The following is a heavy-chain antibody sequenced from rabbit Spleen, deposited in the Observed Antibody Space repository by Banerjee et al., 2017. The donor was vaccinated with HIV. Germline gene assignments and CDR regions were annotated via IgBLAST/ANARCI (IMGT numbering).Heavy chain of an antibody. V-gene: IGHV1S45*01. D-gene: IGHD8-1*01. J-gene: IGHJ6*01. CDR2: IYVGSGGGT. CDR1: GFTLSNYW. Sequence: QEQLVESGGGLVKPEGSLTLTCKASGFTLSNYWVCWVRQAPGKGLEWIACIYVGSGGGTKYASWAKGRFTISKTSSTTVTLQMTSLTAADTATYFCARDTGTSFSTYGMDLWGPGTLVTVS. CDR3: ARDTGTSFSTYGMDL.